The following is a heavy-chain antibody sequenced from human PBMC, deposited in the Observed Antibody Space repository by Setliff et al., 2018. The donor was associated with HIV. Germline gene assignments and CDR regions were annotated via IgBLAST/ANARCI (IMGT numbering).Heavy chain of an antibody. D-gene: IGHD7-27*01. CDR3: TRRRRAPGTGDLEAY. CDR2: IFPGDSET. J-gene: IGHJ4*02. Sequence: PGESLKISCKDSGYSFPNDWIGWVRQMPGKGLEWVAIIFPGDSETRYSPSFEGQVTISADRSINTVYLQWSSLRASDTAIYYCTRRRRAPGTGDLEAYWGQGTLVTVSS. V-gene: IGHV5-51*01. CDR1: GYSFPNDW.